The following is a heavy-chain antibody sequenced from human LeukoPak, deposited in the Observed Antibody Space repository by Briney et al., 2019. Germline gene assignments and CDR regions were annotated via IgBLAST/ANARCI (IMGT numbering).Heavy chain of an antibody. CDR3: AIESSGPYYFDY. CDR2: IIPIFGTA. J-gene: IGHJ4*02. D-gene: IGHD6-6*01. Sequence: SVKVSCKASGGTFSSYAISWVRQAPGQGLEWMGGIIPIFGTANYAQKFQGRVTITADESTSTAYMELSSLRSEDTAVYYCAIESSGPYYFDYWGQGTLVTVSS. V-gene: IGHV1-69*01. CDR1: GGTFSSYA.